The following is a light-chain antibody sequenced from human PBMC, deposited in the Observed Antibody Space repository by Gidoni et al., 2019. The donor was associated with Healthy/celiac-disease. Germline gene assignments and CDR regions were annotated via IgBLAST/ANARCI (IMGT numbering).Light chain of an antibody. CDR2: KAS. J-gene: IGKJ1*01. V-gene: IGKV1-5*03. CDR1: QSISSW. Sequence: DIQMTQSPSTLSASVGDRVTITCRASQSISSWLAWYQQKPGKAPKLLIYKASSLESGVPSRFSGSGSGTEFTLTISSPQPDDFATYYCQHPGTFGQGTKVEIK. CDR3: QHPGT.